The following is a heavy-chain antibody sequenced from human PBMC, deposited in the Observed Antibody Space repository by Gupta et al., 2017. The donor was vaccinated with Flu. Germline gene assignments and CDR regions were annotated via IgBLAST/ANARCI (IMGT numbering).Heavy chain of an antibody. D-gene: IGHD6-19*01. CDR2: INSDGSST. CDR3: ARDEEWGIAVAGIFGWGVDY. V-gene: IGHV3-74*01. Sequence: EVQLVESGGGLVQPGGSLRLSCAASGFTFSSYWMHWVRPAPGKGLVWVSRINSDGSSTSYADSVKGRFTISRDNAKNTLYLQMNSLRAEDTAVYYCARDEEWGIAVAGIFGWGVDYWGQGTLVTVSS. J-gene: IGHJ4*02. CDR1: GFTFSSYW.